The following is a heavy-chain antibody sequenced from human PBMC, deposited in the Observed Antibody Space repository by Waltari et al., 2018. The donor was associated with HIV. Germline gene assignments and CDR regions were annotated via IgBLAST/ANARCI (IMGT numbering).Heavy chain of an antibody. V-gene: IGHV1-69*04. Sequence: QDQLVQSGAEVRKPGSSVKVSCKASADTFNSYALNWVRQAPGQGPEWLGRSIRAHGSRNDAPRFRGRVTITADKSTAAAYMEVSLLASEDTAVYFCAGAGLRQLGRPYYYGLDVWGQGTTVTVSS. J-gene: IGHJ6*02. CDR1: ADTFNSYA. CDR2: SIRAHGSR. D-gene: IGHD6-6*01. CDR3: AGAGLRQLGRPYYYGLDV.